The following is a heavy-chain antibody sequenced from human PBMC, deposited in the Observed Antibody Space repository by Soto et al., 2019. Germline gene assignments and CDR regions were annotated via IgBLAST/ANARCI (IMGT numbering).Heavy chain of an antibody. D-gene: IGHD6-6*01. V-gene: IGHV4-34*01. J-gene: IGHJ4*02. CDR3: ARGFEYSSSL. Sequence: QVQLQQWGAGLLKPSETLSLTCAVYGGSFSGSYWSWIRQPPGKGLEWIGEINHSGSTNYNPSLKSRVTISGDTSKIQVSLKVSSVTAADTAVYYCARGFEYSSSLWGQGTLVTVSS. CDR2: INHSGST. CDR1: GGSFSGSY.